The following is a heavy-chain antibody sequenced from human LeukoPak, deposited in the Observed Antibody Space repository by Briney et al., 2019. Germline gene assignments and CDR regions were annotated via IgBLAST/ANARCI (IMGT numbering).Heavy chain of an antibody. D-gene: IGHD1-26*01. CDR1: GYTFTGYY. J-gene: IGHJ4*02. Sequence: ASVKVSCKASGYTFTGYYMHWVRQAPGQGLEWMGWINPNSGGTNYAQEFQGRVTMTRDTSISTAYMELSRLRSDDTAVYYCAREDSVGATSFDYWGQGTLVTASS. CDR3: AREDSVGATSFDY. V-gene: IGHV1-2*02. CDR2: INPNSGGT.